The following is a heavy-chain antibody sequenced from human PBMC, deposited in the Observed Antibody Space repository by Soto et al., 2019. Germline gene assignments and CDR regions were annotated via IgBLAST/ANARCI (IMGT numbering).Heavy chain of an antibody. CDR1: GFTFSSYG. V-gene: IGHV3-33*01. Sequence: QVQLVESGGGVVQPGRSLRLSCAASGFTFSSYGMHWVRQAPGKGLEWVAVIWYDGSNKYYADSVKGRFTISRDNSKNTLYLQMNSLRAEDTAAYYCARGGVVATTEFDYWGQGTLVTVSS. J-gene: IGHJ4*02. CDR2: IWYDGSNK. CDR3: ARGGVVATTEFDY. D-gene: IGHD5-12*01.